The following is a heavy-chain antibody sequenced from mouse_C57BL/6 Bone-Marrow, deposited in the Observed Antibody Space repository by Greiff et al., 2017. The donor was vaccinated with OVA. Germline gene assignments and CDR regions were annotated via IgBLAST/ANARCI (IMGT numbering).Heavy chain of an antibody. CDR3: ASKGDCSNYIFAY. Sequence: QVQLQQSGAELVRPGASVKLSCKASGYTFTSYGISWVKQRTGQGLEWIGEIYPRSGNTYYNAKFKGKATLTADKSSSTAYMALRSLTSEDSAVNVCASKGDCSNYIFAYWGQGTLVTVSA. J-gene: IGHJ3*01. D-gene: IGHD2-5*01. V-gene: IGHV1-81*01. CDR1: GYTFTSYG. CDR2: IYPRSGNT.